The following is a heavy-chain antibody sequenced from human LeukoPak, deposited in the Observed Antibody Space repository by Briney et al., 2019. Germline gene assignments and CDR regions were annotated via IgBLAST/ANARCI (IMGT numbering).Heavy chain of an antibody. CDR2: IYYSGST. CDR1: GGSISSYY. J-gene: IGHJ4*02. V-gene: IGHV4-59*08. Sequence: SETLSLTCTVSGGSISSYYWSWIRQPPGKGLEWIGYIYYSGSTNHNPSLKSRVTISVDTSKNQFSLKLSSVTAADTAVYYCARHPRFDYWGQGTLVTVSS. CDR3: ARHPRFDY.